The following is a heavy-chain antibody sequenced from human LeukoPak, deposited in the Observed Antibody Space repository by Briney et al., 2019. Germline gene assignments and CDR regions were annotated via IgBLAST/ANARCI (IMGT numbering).Heavy chain of an antibody. V-gene: IGHV3-21*01. CDR3: ARDSTNMDV. J-gene: IGHJ6*03. D-gene: IGHD2-2*01. CDR2: ISSSSRMI. Sequence: GGSLRLSCAASGFTFSRYSMNWARQAPGKGLEWVSSISSSSRMIYYVDSVMGRFTISRDNAKNSLYLQMNSLRAEDTAVYFCARDSTNMDVWGKGTTVTVSS. CDR1: GFTFSRYS.